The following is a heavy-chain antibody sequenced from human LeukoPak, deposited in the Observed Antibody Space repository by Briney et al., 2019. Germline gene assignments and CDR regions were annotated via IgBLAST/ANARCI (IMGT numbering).Heavy chain of an antibody. D-gene: IGHD1-26*01. CDR2: ISYDGTNI. CDR1: GFIFRSYG. V-gene: IGHV3-30*18. J-gene: IGHJ5*02. CDR3: AKEQRGMSYYES. Sequence: QSGGSLRLSCAVSGFIFRSYGMHWVRQAPGKGLEWVAVISYDGTNIHYADSAKGRFTISRDNSKNTLSLQMNSLRAEDTALYYCAKEQRGMSYYESWGQGTLVTVSS.